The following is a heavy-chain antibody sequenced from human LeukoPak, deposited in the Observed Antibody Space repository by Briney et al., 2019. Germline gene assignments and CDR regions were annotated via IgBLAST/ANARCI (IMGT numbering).Heavy chain of an antibody. CDR3: ARFSQLASNDY. J-gene: IGHJ4*02. D-gene: IGHD6-6*01. CDR1: GFTFSSCW. V-gene: IGHV3-7*01. Sequence: PGGSLRLSCAASGFTFSSCWMSWARQAPGKGLEWVANIKEDGSEKYYVDSVKGRFTSSRDNAKNSLCLQMNSLRAEDTAVYYCARFSQLASNDYWGQGTLVTVSS. CDR2: IKEDGSEK.